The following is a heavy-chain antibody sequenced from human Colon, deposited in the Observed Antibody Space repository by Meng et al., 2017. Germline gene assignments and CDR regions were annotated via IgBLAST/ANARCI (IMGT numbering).Heavy chain of an antibody. CDR1: GGSVSSGDSY. Sequence: GHGLVQPSQTLSLPCTVSGGSVSSGDSYWSWIRQPPGKGLEWIGYIYYSGSTYSNASLKSRVTISIDRSKNQFSLKLSSVTAADTAVYYCARDRKHYGERGWFDPWGQGTLVTVSS. CDR3: ARDRKHYGERGWFDP. V-gene: IGHV4-30-4*01. D-gene: IGHD4-17*01. J-gene: IGHJ5*02. CDR2: IYYSGST.